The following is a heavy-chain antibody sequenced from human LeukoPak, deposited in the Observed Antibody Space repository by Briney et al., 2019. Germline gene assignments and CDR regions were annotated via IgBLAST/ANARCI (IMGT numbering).Heavy chain of an antibody. J-gene: IGHJ4*02. CDR2: IIPIFGTA. V-gene: IGHV1-69*13. CDR3: ASPAGGYCSGGSCYNFDY. Sequence: GASVKVSCKASGGTFSSYAISWVRQAPGQGLEWMGGIIPIFGTANYAQKFQGRVTITADESTSTAYMELSSLRSEDTAVYYCASPAGGYCSGGSCYNFDYWGQGSLVTVSS. D-gene: IGHD2-15*01. CDR1: GGTFSSYA.